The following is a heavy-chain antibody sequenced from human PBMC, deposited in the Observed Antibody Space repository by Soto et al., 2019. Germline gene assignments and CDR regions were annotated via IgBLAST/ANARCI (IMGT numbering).Heavy chain of an antibody. CDR1: GGSFRGYY. D-gene: IGHD2-21*02. CDR2: INHSGST. V-gene: IGHV4-34*01. Sequence: SETLSLTGTVYGGSFRGYYWSWIRQPPGKGLEWIGEINHSGSTNYNPSLKSRVTISVDTSKNPLSLKLSSVTAADTAVYYCARVLAVTAPGMDVWGQGTPLPVSS. J-gene: IGHJ6*02. CDR3: ARVLAVTAPGMDV.